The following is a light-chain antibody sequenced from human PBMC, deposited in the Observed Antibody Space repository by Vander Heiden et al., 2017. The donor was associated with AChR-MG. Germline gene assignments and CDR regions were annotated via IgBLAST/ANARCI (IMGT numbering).Light chain of an antibody. CDR1: QSISSY. CDR2: AAS. V-gene: IGKV1-39*01. J-gene: IGKJ1*01. CDR3: QLRDSTRGR. Sequence: DIHMTQSPSSLSASVGDRVTITCRASQSISSYLNWYQQKPGKAPKLLIYAASSLQSTVPSKFSGSGSSTAFTLTISRLQPADFANYYCQLRDSTRGRFGQRTRVEIK.